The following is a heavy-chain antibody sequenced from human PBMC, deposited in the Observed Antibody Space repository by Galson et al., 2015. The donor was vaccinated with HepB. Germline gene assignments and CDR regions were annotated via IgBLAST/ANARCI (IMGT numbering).Heavy chain of an antibody. Sequence: SLRLSCAASGFTFSSYSMNWVRQAPGKGLEWVSSISSSSSYIYYADSVKGRFTISRDNAKNSLYLQMNSLRAEDTAVYYCAREVGSGSYGPGDYYYGMDVWGQGTTVTVSS. CDR1: GFTFSSYS. V-gene: IGHV3-21*01. D-gene: IGHD3-10*01. CDR3: AREVGSGSYGPGDYYYGMDV. CDR2: ISSSSSYI. J-gene: IGHJ6*02.